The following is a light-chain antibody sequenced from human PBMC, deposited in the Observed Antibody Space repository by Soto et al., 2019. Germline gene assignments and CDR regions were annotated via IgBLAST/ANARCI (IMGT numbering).Light chain of an antibody. CDR3: QVWDSSTARV. V-gene: IGLV3-9*01. CDR2: RDS. J-gene: IGLJ3*02. Sequence: SYELTQPLSVSVALGQTARITCGGNNIGSKNVHWYQQKPGQAPVLVIYRDSNRPSGIPERFSGSNSGNTATLTISRAQAGDVADYYCQVWDSSTARVFGGGTEVTVL. CDR1: NIGSKN.